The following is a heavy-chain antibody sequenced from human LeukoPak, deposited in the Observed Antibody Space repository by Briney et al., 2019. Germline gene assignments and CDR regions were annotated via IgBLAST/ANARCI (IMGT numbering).Heavy chain of an antibody. Sequence: GGSLRLSCEASGFTLSSYVMHWVRQAPGKGLEWVAVIAHDGSDKGYADSVKGRFTISRDNSKDTLYLQMNSLRAEDTAVYYCARDYSGKYTVDYWGQGTLVTVSS. CDR2: IAHDGSDK. CDR1: GFTLSSYV. CDR3: ARDYSGKYTVDY. J-gene: IGHJ4*02. V-gene: IGHV3-30*04. D-gene: IGHD1-26*01.